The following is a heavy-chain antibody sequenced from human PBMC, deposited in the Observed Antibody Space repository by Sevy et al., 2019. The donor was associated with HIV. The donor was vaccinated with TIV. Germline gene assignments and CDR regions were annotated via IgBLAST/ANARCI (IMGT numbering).Heavy chain of an antibody. J-gene: IGHJ4*02. D-gene: IGHD6-13*01. V-gene: IGHV4-59*08. Sequence: SETLSLTCTVSGDSINSYYWSWIRQPPGKGLEWIGYIFSSGSTNYNPSLKSRVTISLDRSKNHFSLILTSVTAADTARYYCTREIRIPFSSSWYIDSWGQGALVTVSS. CDR2: IFSSGST. CDR3: TREIRIPFSSSWYIDS. CDR1: GDSINSYY.